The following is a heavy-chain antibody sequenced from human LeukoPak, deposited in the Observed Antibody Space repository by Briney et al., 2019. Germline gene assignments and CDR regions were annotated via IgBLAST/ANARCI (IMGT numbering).Heavy chain of an antibody. J-gene: IGHJ5*02. CDR2: ISSSGGST. CDR1: GFTFSSCA. CDR3: ARDGCRGDGCP. Sequence: PGGSLRLSCAASGFTFSSCAMSWVRQAPGKGLEWVSAISSSGGSTFYADSVKGRFTISRDNSKTTLYLQMSSLRVEDTAVYYCARDGCRGDGCPWGQGTLVTVSS. V-gene: IGHV3-23*01. D-gene: IGHD2-15*01.